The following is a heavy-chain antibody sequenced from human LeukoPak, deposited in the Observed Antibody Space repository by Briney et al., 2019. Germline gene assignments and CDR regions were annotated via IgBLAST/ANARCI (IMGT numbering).Heavy chain of an antibody. CDR2: INTYSGGT. D-gene: IGHD1-26*01. Sequence: ASVKVSCKASGYTFTGYYMHWVRQAPGQGLEWMGWINTYSGGTNYAQKLQGRVTMTSDTSISTAYMELSRLRSDDTAVYYCARDRSGSTPDYYGMDVWRQGPTVIVS. J-gene: IGHJ6*02. CDR1: GYTFTGYY. V-gene: IGHV1-2*02. CDR3: ARDRSGSTPDYYGMDV.